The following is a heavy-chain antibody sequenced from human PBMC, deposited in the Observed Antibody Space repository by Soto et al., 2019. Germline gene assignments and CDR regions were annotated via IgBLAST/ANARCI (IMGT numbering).Heavy chain of an antibody. CDR3: ARGEWELPYYYYYGMDV. CDR1: GDSVSSNSAA. D-gene: IGHD1-26*01. CDR2: TYYRSKWYN. J-gene: IGHJ6*02. Sequence: SQTLSLTCAISGDSVSSNSAAWNWIRHSPSRGLEWLGRTYYRSKWYNDYAVSVKSRIPINPDTSKNQFSLQLNSVTPEDTAVYYCARGEWELPYYYYYGMDVWGQGTTVTVSS. V-gene: IGHV6-1*01.